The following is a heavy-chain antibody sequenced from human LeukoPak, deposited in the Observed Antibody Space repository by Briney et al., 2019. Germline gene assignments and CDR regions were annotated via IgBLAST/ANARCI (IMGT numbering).Heavy chain of an antibody. D-gene: IGHD6-13*01. V-gene: IGHV2-70*11. J-gene: IGHJ4*02. Sequence: TLSLTCTVSGGSISSGDYYWSWIRQPPGKALEWLARIDWYDDKYYSTSLKTRLTISKDTSKNQVVLTMTNMDPVDTATYYCARGSIVAAGKYYFHYWGQGTLVTVSS. CDR3: ARGSIVAAGKYYFHY. CDR1: GGSISSGDYY. CDR2: IDWYDDK.